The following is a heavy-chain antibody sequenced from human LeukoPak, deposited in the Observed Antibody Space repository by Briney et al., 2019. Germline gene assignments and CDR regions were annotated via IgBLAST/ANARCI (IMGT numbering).Heavy chain of an antibody. V-gene: IGHV4-34*01. CDR1: GGSFSGYY. CDR3: ARLRVKVRDGYNFVKTAYYFDY. CDR2: INHSGST. D-gene: IGHD5-24*01. J-gene: IGHJ4*02. Sequence: SETLSLTCAVYGGSFSGYYWSWIRQPPGKGLEWIGEINHSGSTNYNPSLKSRVTISVDTSKNQFSLKLSSVTAADTAVYYCARLRVKVRDGYNFVKTAYYFDYWGQGTLVTVSS.